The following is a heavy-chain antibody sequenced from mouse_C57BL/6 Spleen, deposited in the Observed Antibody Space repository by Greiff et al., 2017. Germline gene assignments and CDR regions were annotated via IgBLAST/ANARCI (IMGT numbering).Heavy chain of an antibody. J-gene: IGHJ3*01. Sequence: VKLQESGAELVRPGASVTLSCKASGYTFTDYEMHWVKQTPVHGLEWIGAIDPENGGTAYNQKFKGKAILTANKSSSTAYMERRSLTSEDSAVYYCTRDDGYYFTWFAYWGQGTLVTVSA. CDR2: IDPENGGT. D-gene: IGHD2-3*01. CDR1: GYTFTDYE. CDR3: TRDDGYYFTWFAY. V-gene: IGHV1-15*01.